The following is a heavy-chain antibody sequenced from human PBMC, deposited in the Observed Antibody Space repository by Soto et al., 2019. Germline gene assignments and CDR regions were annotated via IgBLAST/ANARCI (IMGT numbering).Heavy chain of an antibody. CDR1: GGSFSGYY. V-gene: IGHV4-34*01. Sequence: QVQLQQWGAGLLKPSETLYLTCAVYGGSFSGYYWSWIRQPPGKGLEWIGEINHSGSTNHNPSLKRRVTKSVDTSKNQFSLKLSSVTAADTAVYYCASFGGTYYDFWSGYYRGGVYFDYWGQGTLVTVSS. CDR3: ASFGGTYYDFWSGYYRGGVYFDY. J-gene: IGHJ4*02. CDR2: INHSGST. D-gene: IGHD3-3*01.